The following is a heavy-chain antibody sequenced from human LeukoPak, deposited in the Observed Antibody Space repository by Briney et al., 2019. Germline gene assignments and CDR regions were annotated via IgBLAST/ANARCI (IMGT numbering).Heavy chain of an antibody. Sequence: GGSLRLSCAASGFTFDDYAMHWVRQAPGKGLEWVSGISWNSGSIGYADSVKGRFTISGDNAKNSLYLQMNSLRAEDTALYYCAKDYTPRRYYYYMDVWGKGTTVTVSS. CDR1: GFTFDDYA. CDR2: ISWNSGSI. D-gene: IGHD2-15*01. V-gene: IGHV3-9*01. CDR3: AKDYTPRRYYYYMDV. J-gene: IGHJ6*03.